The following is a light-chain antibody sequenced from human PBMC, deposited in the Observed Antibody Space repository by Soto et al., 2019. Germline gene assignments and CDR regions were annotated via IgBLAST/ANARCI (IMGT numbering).Light chain of an antibody. CDR2: AAS. CDR3: HKYKSAPYT. CDR1: QGIANH. Sequence: DIQMTQSPSSLSASVGDRVTITCRASQGIANHLAWYQQKPGKAPNLLIYAASTLQSGVPPRFSGSGFGTDFTLTISSLQPEDVATYYCHKYKSAPYTFGPGTKVDI. J-gene: IGKJ3*01. V-gene: IGKV1-27*01.